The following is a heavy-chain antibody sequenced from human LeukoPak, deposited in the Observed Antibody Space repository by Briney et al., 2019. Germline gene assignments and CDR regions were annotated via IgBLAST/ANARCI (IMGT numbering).Heavy chain of an antibody. Sequence: KPSETLSPTCAVYCGSFSGYYWSLIPQPPGEGLGWIGEINHSGSTNYNPSLKSRVTISVDTSKNQFSLKLSSATAADTAVYYCARVVVVAAGHDYWGQGTLVTVSS. CDR1: CGSFSGYY. CDR3: ARVVVVAAGHDY. J-gene: IGHJ4*02. CDR2: INHSGST. V-gene: IGHV4-34*01. D-gene: IGHD2-15*01.